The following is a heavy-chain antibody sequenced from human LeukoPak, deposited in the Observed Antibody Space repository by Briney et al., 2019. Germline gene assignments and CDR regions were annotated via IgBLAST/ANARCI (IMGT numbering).Heavy chain of an antibody. CDR1: GYTLTELS. J-gene: IGHJ4*02. CDR3: ATGIVVVVAATTAFDY. D-gene: IGHD2-15*01. CDR2: FDPEDGET. Sequence: ASVTVSCKVSGYTLTELSMHWVRQAPGKGLEWMGGFDPEDGETIYAQKFQGRVTMTEDTSTDTAYMELSSLRSEDTAVYYCATGIVVVVAATTAFDYWGQGTLVTVSS. V-gene: IGHV1-24*01.